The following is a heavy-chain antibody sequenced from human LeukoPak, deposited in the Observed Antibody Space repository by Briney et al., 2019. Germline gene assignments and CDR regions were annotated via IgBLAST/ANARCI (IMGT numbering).Heavy chain of an antibody. Sequence: GRSLRLSCAASGFIFSTYWMHWVRHVPGKGLVWVAHINSDGSKTFYADSVKGRFTISRDNAKNTLYLQMNSLRAEDTAVYYCASPTSYYDSSGYFDSWGQGTLVTVSS. V-gene: IGHV3-74*01. CDR1: GFIFSTYW. D-gene: IGHD3-22*01. CDR2: INSDGSKT. J-gene: IGHJ4*02. CDR3: ASPTSYYDSSGYFDS.